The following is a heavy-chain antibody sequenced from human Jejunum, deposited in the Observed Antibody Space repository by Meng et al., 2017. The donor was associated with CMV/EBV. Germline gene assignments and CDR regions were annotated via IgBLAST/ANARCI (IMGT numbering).Heavy chain of an antibody. CDR3: ASGTPGRSYCDY. CDR1: GYTFGSYG. V-gene: IGHV1-18*01. Sequence: QVHRLQSGPEVKNPGASVRVSCKASGYTFGSYGICWVRQATGQGLEWMGWFVNYVDTYPAPKFQGRVTMTTDTHTNTAFMELRSLTSDDTAVYYCASGTPGRSYCDYWGQGTLVTVSS. J-gene: IGHJ4*02. CDR2: FVNYVDT. D-gene: IGHD2-15*01.